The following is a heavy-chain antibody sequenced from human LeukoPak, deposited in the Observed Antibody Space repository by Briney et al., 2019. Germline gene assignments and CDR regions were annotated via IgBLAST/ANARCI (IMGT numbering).Heavy chain of an antibody. CDR3: AREVIRVYYFDY. V-gene: IGHV1-69*05. D-gene: IGHD3-22*01. CDR2: IIPIFGTA. Sequence: SVKVSCKASGGTFSSYAISWVRQAPGQGREWMGRIIPIFGTANYAQKFQGRVTITTDESTSTAYMELSSLRSEDTAVYYCAREVIRVYYFDYWGQGTLVTVSS. J-gene: IGHJ4*02. CDR1: GGTFSSYA.